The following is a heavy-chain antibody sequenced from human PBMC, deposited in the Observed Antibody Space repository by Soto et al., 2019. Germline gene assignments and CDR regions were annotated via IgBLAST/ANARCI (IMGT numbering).Heavy chain of an antibody. CDR1: GGSISSGGYY. CDR2: IYYSGST. Sequence: QVQLQESGPGLVKPSQTLSLTCTVSGGSISSGGYYWSWIRQHPGKGLEWIGYIYYSGSTYYNPSLQCRVTMSVDTSKNQFSPKLSSVTAAATAVYYCARDRGIQPPNGMDVWGQGTTVTVSS. V-gene: IGHV4-31*03. D-gene: IGHD5-18*01. J-gene: IGHJ6*02. CDR3: ARDRGIQPPNGMDV.